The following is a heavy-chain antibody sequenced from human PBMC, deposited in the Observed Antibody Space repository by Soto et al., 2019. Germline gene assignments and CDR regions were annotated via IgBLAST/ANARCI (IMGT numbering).Heavy chain of an antibody. Sequence: QVQLEQSGAEVKKPGSSVKISCKASGGTLSDHGVSWLRQAPGQGLEWVGGTIPVFNTAKYAPKFQGRVTIAADKSTNIAYMELGSLRSDDTAFYYCARSVYGSGNYYPGQSAFDIWGQGTLVIVSS. J-gene: IGHJ3*02. CDR1: GGTLSDHG. V-gene: IGHV1-69*06. CDR3: ARSVYGSGNYYPGQSAFDI. D-gene: IGHD3-10*01. CDR2: TIPVFNTA.